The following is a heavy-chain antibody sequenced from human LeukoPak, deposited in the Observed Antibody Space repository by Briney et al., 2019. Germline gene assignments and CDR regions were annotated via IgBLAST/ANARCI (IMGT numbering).Heavy chain of an antibody. CDR2: INSDGSST. CDR3: ARGSGSSWYFYFDY. Sequence: GGSLRLSCAASGFTSSSYWMHWVRQAPGKGLVWVSRINSDGSSTSYADSVKGRFTISRDNAKNTLYLQMNSLRAEDTAVYYCARGSGSSWYFYFDYWGQGTLVTVSS. J-gene: IGHJ4*02. CDR1: GFTSSSYW. D-gene: IGHD6-13*01. V-gene: IGHV3-74*01.